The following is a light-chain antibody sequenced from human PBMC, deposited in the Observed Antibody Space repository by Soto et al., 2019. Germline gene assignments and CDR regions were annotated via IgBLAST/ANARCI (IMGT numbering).Light chain of an antibody. CDR3: QQSYSTPWT. J-gene: IGKJ1*01. V-gene: IGKV1-39*01. Sequence: DIQVTQSPSSLSASVGDRVTITCRASQSITVYLNWYQQKPGKAPELLIYAASSLQSGVPSRFSGSGSGTDFTLTISSLQPEDFATYYCQQSYSTPWTFGQGTKVEIK. CDR2: AAS. CDR1: QSITVY.